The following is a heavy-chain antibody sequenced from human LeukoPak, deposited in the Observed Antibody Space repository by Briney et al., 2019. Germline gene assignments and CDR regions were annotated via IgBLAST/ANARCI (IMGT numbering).Heavy chain of an antibody. CDR2: INHSGST. D-gene: IGHD3-22*01. CDR1: GGSFSNFY. Sequence: SETLSLTCAVYGGSFSNFYWTWIRQPPGKGLEWIGEINHSGSTNYNPSLKSRVTISVDTSKNQFSLNLRSVTAADTAVYYCARVDYYDSSGYYFDYWGQGTLVTVSS. V-gene: IGHV4-34*01. CDR3: ARVDYYDSSGYYFDY. J-gene: IGHJ4*02.